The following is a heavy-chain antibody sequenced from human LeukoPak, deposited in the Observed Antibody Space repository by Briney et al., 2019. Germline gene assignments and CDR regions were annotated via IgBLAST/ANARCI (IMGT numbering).Heavy chain of an antibody. CDR3: AGGFAAAATFDY. J-gene: IGHJ4*02. D-gene: IGHD6-13*01. CDR2: IYSSGNT. CDR1: GGSISSRTYY. V-gene: IGHV4-39*02. Sequence: SETLSLTCSVSGGSISSRTYYWAWIRQPPGKGLECIGIIYSSGNTYSNPSLNSRVTLSVDTSKSHFSLKLRSVTAADRAVYYCAGGFAAAATFDYWGQGALVTVSS.